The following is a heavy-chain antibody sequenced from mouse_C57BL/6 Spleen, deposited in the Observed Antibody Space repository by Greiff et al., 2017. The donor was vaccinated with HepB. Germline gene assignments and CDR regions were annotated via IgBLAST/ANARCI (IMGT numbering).Heavy chain of an antibody. D-gene: IGHD1-1*01. V-gene: IGHV5-17*01. Sequence: EVKLQESGGGLVKPGGSLKLSCAASGFTFSDYGMHWVRQAPEKGLEWVAYISSGSSTIYYADTVKGRFTISRDNAKNTLFLQMTSLRSEDTAMYYCARFTTVVRYFDYWGQGTTLTVSS. CDR2: ISSGSSTI. CDR3: ARFTTVVRYFDY. J-gene: IGHJ2*01. CDR1: GFTFSDYG.